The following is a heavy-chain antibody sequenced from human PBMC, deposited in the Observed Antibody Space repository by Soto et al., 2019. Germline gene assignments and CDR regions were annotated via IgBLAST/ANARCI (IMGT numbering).Heavy chain of an antibody. CDR2: INPSGGST. Sequence: QVQLVQSGAEVKKPGASVKVSCKASGYTFTSYYMHWVRQAPGQGLEWMGIINPSGGSTSYAQKFQGRVSMTRDTSTSTVYMELSSLRSEDTAVYYCASRAGSGSYLDYWGQGTLVTVSS. CDR3: ASRAGSGSYLDY. V-gene: IGHV1-46*03. D-gene: IGHD3-10*01. CDR1: GYTFTSYY. J-gene: IGHJ4*02.